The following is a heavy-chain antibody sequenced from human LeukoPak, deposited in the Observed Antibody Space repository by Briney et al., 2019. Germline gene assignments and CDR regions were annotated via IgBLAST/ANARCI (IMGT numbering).Heavy chain of an antibody. CDR3: AIDPNWGTHS. Sequence: GGTLRLSCAASGFTFSSYAMHWVRHPPGKRLEWVSIIGNNGGGIHYADSVKGRFTISRDNFKNALYLQMNSLRVEDTAVYYCAIDPNWGTHSWGQGVLVTVSS. V-gene: IGHV3-23*01. CDR2: IGNNGGGI. J-gene: IGHJ4*02. CDR1: GFTFSSYA. D-gene: IGHD7-27*01.